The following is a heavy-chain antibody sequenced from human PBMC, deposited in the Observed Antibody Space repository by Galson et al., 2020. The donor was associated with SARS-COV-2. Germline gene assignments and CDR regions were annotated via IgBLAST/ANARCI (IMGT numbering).Heavy chain of an antibody. CDR3: AKDVAPLNYYDRSGYYLSAFDV. J-gene: IGHJ3*01. CDR2: ISWNSGII. D-gene: IGHD3-22*01. Sequence: GGSLRLSCAASGYAFDDYAMHWVRQAPGKGLEWVSGISWNSGIIAYADSVKGRFTISRDNAENSLYLQMNSLRPEDSAFYYCAKDVAPLNYYDRSGYYLSAFDVWGQGTMVNVSS. CDR1: GYAFDDYA. V-gene: IGHV3-9*01.